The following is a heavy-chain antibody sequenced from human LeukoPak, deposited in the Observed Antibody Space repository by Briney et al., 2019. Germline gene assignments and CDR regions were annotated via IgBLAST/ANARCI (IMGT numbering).Heavy chain of an antibody. CDR3: VKDRTGTYTLDY. V-gene: IGHV3-30-3*01. J-gene: IGHJ4*02. Sequence: GGSLRLSCAATGFTFSNYAIHWGPQAPGKGLEWVAFISDGGSRQHYADSVKGRFTISRDNSKNTLNLQMNSLRAEDTAVYYCVKDRTGTYTLDYWGQGTLVTVSS. CDR2: ISDGGSRQ. CDR1: GFTFSNYA. D-gene: IGHD3-10*01.